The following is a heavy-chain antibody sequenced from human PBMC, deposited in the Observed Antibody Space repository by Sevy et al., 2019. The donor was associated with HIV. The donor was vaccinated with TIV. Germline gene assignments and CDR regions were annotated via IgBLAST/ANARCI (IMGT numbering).Heavy chain of an antibody. J-gene: IGHJ5*02. V-gene: IGHV3-33*01. CDR1: GFAFNTFG. D-gene: IGHD2-2*01. Sequence: GGSLRLSCAASGFAFNTFGMHWVRRAPGKGLEWVAFISFDENIEYYADSVKGRFTISRDNSKNMLYLQMNGLRAEDTVMYYCARDRYCSTSRCYNWIDPWGQGTLVTVSS. CDR2: ISFDENIE. CDR3: ARDRYCSTSRCYNWIDP.